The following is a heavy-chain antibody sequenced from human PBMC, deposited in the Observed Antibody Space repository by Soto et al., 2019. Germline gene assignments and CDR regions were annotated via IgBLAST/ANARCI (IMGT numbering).Heavy chain of an antibody. V-gene: IGHV3-43*01. D-gene: IGHD4-4*01. J-gene: IGHJ6*02. CDR2: ISWDGGST. CDR1: GFTFDDYT. Sequence: GGSLRLSCAASGFTFDDYTMHWVRQAPGKGLEWVSLISWDGGSTYYADSVKGRFTISRDNSKNSLYLQMNSLRTEDTALYYCAKDTYDYSNYIYYYGMDVWGQGTTVTVSS. CDR3: AKDTYDYSNYIYYYGMDV.